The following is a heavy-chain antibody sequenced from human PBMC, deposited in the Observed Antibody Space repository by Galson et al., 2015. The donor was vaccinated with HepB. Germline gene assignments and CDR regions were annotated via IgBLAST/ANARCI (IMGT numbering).Heavy chain of an antibody. V-gene: IGHV3-48*02. CDR3: ARDSAYGFDY. Sequence: SLRLSCAASGFTFSTYPLNWVRQAPGKGLEWISNIRADTSDTYYADSVKGRFTISRDNAKNSLSLQMNGLRDEDTAVYYCARDSAYGFDYWGQGTPVTVSS. CDR2: IRADTSDT. CDR1: GFTFSTYP. J-gene: IGHJ4*02. D-gene: IGHD4-17*01.